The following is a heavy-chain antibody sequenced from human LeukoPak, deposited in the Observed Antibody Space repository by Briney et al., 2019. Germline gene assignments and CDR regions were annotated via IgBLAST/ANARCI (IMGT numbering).Heavy chain of an antibody. V-gene: IGHV4-4*07. J-gene: IGHJ4*02. CDR2: ISGSGST. CDR1: GDSISYFY. CDR3: AKGVIAAGGNHFDY. D-gene: IGHD6-13*01. Sequence: SETLSLTCSVSGDSISYFYWSWIRQAAGKGLEWIGRISGSGSTDYNASLKSRVTMSVDTSKNQLSLKVISVTAADTAVYYFAKGVIAAGGNHFDYWGQGTLVTVSS.